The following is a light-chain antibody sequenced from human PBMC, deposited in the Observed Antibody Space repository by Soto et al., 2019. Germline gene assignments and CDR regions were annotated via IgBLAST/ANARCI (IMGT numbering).Light chain of an antibody. J-gene: IGLJ1*01. CDR2: GNN. CDR3: AAWDDSLNGSYV. CDR1: SSNIGNYY. V-gene: IGLV1-44*01. Sequence: QSVLTQPPSVSAAPGQKVTMSCSGGSSNIGNYYVSWHQQLPGTAPKLLIYGNNKRPSGVPDRFSGSKSGTSASLAITGLQSEDEADYYCAAWDDSLNGSYVFGTGTKVTVL.